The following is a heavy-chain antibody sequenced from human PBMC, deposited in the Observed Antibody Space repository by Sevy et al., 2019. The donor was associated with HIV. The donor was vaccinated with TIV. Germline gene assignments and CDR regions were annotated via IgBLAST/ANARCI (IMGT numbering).Heavy chain of an antibody. J-gene: IGHJ4*02. V-gene: IGHV3-33*01. CDR2: IWNDGSNK. Sequence: GSLRLSCAASGFTFSNYGMHWVRQAPGKGLEWVAVIWNDGSNKYYADSVKGRFTISRDNSKNTLYLQMNSLRVEDTAVYFCARGGDFNDRSAKRDFDYWGQGTLVTVSS. CDR1: GFTFSNYG. CDR3: ARGGDFNDRSAKRDFDY. D-gene: IGHD3-22*01.